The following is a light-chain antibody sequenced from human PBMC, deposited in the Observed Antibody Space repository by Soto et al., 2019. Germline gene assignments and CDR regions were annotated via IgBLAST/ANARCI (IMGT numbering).Light chain of an antibody. CDR1: ISEFAVYNY. CDR3: SSRTISSALQV. V-gene: IGLV2-14*01. J-gene: IGLJ1*01. Sequence: QSVLTQPASVSGSPGQSITILCTGTISEFAVYNYVSWYQQHPGKAPKLMIYGVSNRPSGVCNRCYGSKSGNTASLTISGPQADDKADYYCSSRTISSALQVFGTGTKVTVL. CDR2: GVS.